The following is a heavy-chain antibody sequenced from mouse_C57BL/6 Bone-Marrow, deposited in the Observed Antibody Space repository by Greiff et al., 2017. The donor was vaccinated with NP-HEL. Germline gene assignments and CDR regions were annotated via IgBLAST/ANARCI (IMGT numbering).Heavy chain of an antibody. Sequence: EVQLVESGGDLVKPGGSLKLSCAASGFTFSSYGMSWVRQTPDKRLEWVATISSGGSYTYYPDSVKGRFTISRDNAKNTLYLQMSSLKSEDTAMYYCARHLDYVYYFDYWGQGTTLTVSS. D-gene: IGHD2-4*01. CDR2: ISSGGSYT. CDR1: GFTFSSYG. V-gene: IGHV5-6*01. J-gene: IGHJ2*01. CDR3: ARHLDYVYYFDY.